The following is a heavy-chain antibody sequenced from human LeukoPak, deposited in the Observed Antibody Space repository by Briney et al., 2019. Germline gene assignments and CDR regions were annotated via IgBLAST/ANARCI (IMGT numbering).Heavy chain of an antibody. CDR1: GFTFGIYW. Sequence: AGGSLRLSCAASGFTFGIYWMHWVRQAPGKGLVWVSRINSDGSSTSYADSVKGRFTISRDNAKNTLYLQMNSLRAEDTAVYYCAREPVYSSGWYDYWGQGTLVTVSS. D-gene: IGHD6-19*01. CDR2: INSDGSST. CDR3: AREPVYSSGWYDY. V-gene: IGHV3-74*01. J-gene: IGHJ4*02.